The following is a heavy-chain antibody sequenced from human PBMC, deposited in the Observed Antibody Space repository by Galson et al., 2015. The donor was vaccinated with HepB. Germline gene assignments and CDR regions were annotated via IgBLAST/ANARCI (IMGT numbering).Heavy chain of an antibody. D-gene: IGHD3-10*01. CDR2: ISGSGGST. V-gene: IGHV3-23*01. J-gene: IGHJ4*02. CDR1: GFTFSSYA. CDR3: AKVIHKYYYGSGADDY. Sequence: SLRLSCAASGFTFSSYAMSWVRQAPGKGLEWVSAISGSGGSTYYADSVKGRFTISRDNSKNTLYLQMNSLRAEDTAVYYCAKVIHKYYYGSGADDYWGQGTLVTVSS.